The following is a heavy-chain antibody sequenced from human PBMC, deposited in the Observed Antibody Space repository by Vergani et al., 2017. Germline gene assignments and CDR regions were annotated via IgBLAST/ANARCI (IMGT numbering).Heavy chain of an antibody. CDR2: ISGSGGST. Sequence: EVQLLESGGGLVQPGGSLRLSCAASVFTFSSYAMSWVRQAPGKGLEWVSAISGSGGSTYYADSVKGRFTISRDNSKNTLYLQMNSLRAEDTAVYYCAKDAITMFPGGDAFDIWGQGTMVTVSS. J-gene: IGHJ3*02. V-gene: IGHV3-23*01. D-gene: IGHD3-10*02. CDR3: AKDAITMFPGGDAFDI. CDR1: VFTFSSYA.